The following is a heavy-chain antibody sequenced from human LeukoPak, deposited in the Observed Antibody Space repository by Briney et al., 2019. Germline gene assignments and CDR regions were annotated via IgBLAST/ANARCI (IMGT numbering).Heavy chain of an antibody. CDR3: XXXXXXGXDYYFDY. CDR2: INHSGST. J-gene: IGHJ4*02. Sequence: TXXVXXGSFSGYYWSWIRQPPGKGGEWIGEINHSGSTNYNPSLKSRVTISVDTSKNQCSLKLSAVTAADRAGYYWXXXXXXGXDYYFDYWGQGTLVTVSS. CDR1: XGSFSGYY. V-gene: IGHV4-34*03.